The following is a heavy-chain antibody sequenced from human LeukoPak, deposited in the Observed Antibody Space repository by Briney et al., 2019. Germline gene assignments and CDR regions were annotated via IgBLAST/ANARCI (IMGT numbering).Heavy chain of an antibody. CDR3: ERYMEVAGTSIDY. J-gene: IGHJ4*02. CDR2: IWYDGSNK. V-gene: IGHV3-33*01. CDR1: GFTFSSYG. Sequence: PGGSLRLSCAASGFTFSSYGMHWVRQAPGKGLEWVSVIWYDGSNKYYADSVKGRFTISRDNSKNTLYLQMNSLRAEDTAVYYCERYMEVAGTSIDYWGQGTLVTVSS. D-gene: IGHD6-19*01.